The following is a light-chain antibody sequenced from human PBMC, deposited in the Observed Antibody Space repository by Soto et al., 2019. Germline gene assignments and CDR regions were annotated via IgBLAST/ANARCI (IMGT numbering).Light chain of an antibody. J-gene: IGLJ2*01. CDR2: EVS. CDR3: SSYTSSSTVV. CDR1: SSDVGGYNY. V-gene: IGLV2-14*01. Sequence: QSALTQPVSVSGSPGQSITIYCTGTSSDVGGYNYVSWYQQHPGKAPKLMIYEVSNRPSGVSNRFSGSKSGNTASLTISGLQAEDDADYYCSSYTSSSTVVFGGGTKLTVL.